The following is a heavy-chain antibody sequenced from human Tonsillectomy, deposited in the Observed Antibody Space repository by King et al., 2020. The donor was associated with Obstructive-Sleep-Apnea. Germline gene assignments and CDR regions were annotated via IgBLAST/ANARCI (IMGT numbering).Heavy chain of an antibody. CDR3: ARRSIGFDY. V-gene: IGHV4-59*08. CDR2: IYYSGST. D-gene: IGHD3-22*01. CDR1: GGSISSYY. Sequence: QLQESGPGLVKPSETLSLTCTVSGGSISSYYWSWLRQPPGKGLEWIGYIYYSGSTNYNPSLKSRVTISVDTSKNQFSLKLSSVTAADTAVYYCARRSIGFDYWGQGTLVTVSS. J-gene: IGHJ4*02.